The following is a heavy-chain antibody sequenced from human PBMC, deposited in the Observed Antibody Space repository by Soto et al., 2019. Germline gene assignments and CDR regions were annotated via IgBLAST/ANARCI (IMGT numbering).Heavy chain of an antibody. CDR3: ARDGAYCSGGSCYSYYYYGMDV. D-gene: IGHD2-15*01. J-gene: IGHJ6*02. CDR2: IYYSGST. V-gene: IGHV4-30-4*01. CDR1: GGSISSGDYY. Sequence: QVQLQESGPGLVKPSQTLSLTCTVSGGSISSGDYYWSWIRQPPGKGLEWIGYIYYSGSTYYNPFLEIRVTISVDTSKTQFSLKLSCVTAAATAVYYCARDGAYCSGGSCYSYYYYGMDVWGQGTTVTVSS.